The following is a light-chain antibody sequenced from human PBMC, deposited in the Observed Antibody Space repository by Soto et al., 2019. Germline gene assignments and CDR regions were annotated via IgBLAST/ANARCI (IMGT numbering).Light chain of an antibody. J-gene: IGKJ1*01. CDR1: QSVSSI. CDR2: GAS. V-gene: IGKV3-15*01. CDR3: QHYNNWPT. Sequence: EIVMTQSPPTLSVSPGERATLSCRASQSVSSILAWYQQKPGQAPRLLIYGASTRATGIPARFSGSGSGTEFTLTISRLQSEDFAVYYCQHYNNWPTFRQGTKVDIK.